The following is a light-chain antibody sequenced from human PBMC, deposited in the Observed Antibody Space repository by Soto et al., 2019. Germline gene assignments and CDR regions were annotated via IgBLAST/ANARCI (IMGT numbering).Light chain of an antibody. V-gene: IGKV3-15*01. CDR1: QSVITN. CDR2: GAS. J-gene: IGKJ1*01. CDR3: QQYYTWPRT. Sequence: EIAMTQSPGTLSVSPGEGATLSCRASQSVITNLAWYQQKPDQAPRLLIYGASTTATGMPARFSGSGSGTEFTLTISSLQSEDFAVYYCQQYYTWPRTFGQGTRVEIK.